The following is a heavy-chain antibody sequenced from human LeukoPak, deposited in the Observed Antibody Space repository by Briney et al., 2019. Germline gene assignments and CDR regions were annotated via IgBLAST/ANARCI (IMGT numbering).Heavy chain of an antibody. CDR3: ARLSLISGGYYSRGYSYIDV. Sequence: SETLSLTCTVSGGSISNYYWNWIRQPPGKGLEWIGYIYTSGTTSYSPSLKSRVTISVDTSGDQFSLRLSSVTAADTAVYYCARLSLISGGYYSRGYSYIDVWGKGTTVTVSS. V-gene: IGHV4-4*09. CDR1: GGSISNYY. J-gene: IGHJ6*03. D-gene: IGHD3-3*01. CDR2: IYTSGTT.